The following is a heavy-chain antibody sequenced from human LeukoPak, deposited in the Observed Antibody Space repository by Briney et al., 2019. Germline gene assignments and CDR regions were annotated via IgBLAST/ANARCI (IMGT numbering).Heavy chain of an antibody. J-gene: IGHJ4*02. D-gene: IGHD3/OR15-3a*01. Sequence: PSETLSLTCVVSGVSLHRPFWTWVRQPPGKGLEWIGRIYSSGTTDYSPSLKSRLTISIDTSKNQFSLRLASMTAADTAVYFCGRRPAVDGPIDNWGQGILVAVSS. CDR3: GRRPAVDGPIDN. CDR1: GVSLHRPF. V-gene: IGHV4-59*11. CDR2: IYSSGTT.